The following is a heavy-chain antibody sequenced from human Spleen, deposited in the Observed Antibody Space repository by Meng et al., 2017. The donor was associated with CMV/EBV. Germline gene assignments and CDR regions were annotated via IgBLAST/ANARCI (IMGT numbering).Heavy chain of an antibody. CDR3: ARKKGYSSSAKKFDP. D-gene: IGHD6-13*01. CDR2: ISAYNGNT. CDR1: GYTFTNYG. Sequence: ASVKVSCKASGYTFTNYGISWVRQAPGQGLEWMGWISAYNGNTNYAQKLQGRVTMTTDTSTSTAYMELRSLRSDDTAVYYCARKKGYSSSAKKFDPWGQGTLVTVSS. V-gene: IGHV1-18*01. J-gene: IGHJ5*02.